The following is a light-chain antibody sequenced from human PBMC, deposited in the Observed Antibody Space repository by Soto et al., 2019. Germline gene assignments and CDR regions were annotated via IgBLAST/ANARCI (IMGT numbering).Light chain of an antibody. V-gene: IGLV2-23*02. CDR1: SSDVGSYNL. Sequence: QSVLTQPASVSGSPGQSITISCTGTSSDVGSYNLVSWYQQHPGKAPKLMIYGVTKRPSGVSDRFSGSKSGNTASLTISGLQAEDEADYYCCSYASSSTYVVGTGTKVTVL. CDR3: CSYASSSTYV. J-gene: IGLJ1*01. CDR2: GVT.